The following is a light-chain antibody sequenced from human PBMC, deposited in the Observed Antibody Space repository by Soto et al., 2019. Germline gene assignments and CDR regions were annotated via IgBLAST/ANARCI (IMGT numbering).Light chain of an antibody. Sequence: ELVMTPSPAPQSESPGERDTPSCRASQSVSSSYLTWYQQKPGQAPRLLIYDASSRATGIPDRFSGSGSGTDFTLTISRLEPEDFAVYYCQQYGSSPPVTFGGGTKVDIK. CDR2: DAS. CDR3: QQYGSSPPVT. J-gene: IGKJ4*01. CDR1: QSVSSSY. V-gene: IGKV3-20*01.